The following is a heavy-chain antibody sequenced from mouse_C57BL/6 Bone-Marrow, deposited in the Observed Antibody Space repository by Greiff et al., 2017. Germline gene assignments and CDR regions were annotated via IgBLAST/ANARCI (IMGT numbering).Heavy chain of an antibody. D-gene: IGHD4-1*01. CDR3: ARSGPLGRSFDY. Sequence: QVQLQQPGAELVKPGASVKMSCKASGYTFTSSWITWVKQRPGQGLEGIGDIYPTSGRTNYNGKFKSKAILTVDTSSNTAYMQLSSLTSEDSAVLYCARSGPLGRSFDYWGQGTTLTVSS. CDR2: IYPTSGRT. CDR1: GYTFTSSW. J-gene: IGHJ2*01. V-gene: IGHV1-55*01.